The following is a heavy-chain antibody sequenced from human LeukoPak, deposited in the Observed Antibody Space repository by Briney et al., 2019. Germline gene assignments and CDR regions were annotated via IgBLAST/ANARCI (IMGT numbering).Heavy chain of an antibody. D-gene: IGHD6-19*01. CDR1: GGSFSGYY. CDR2: INHSGST. Sequence: SETLSLTCAVYGGSFSGYYWSWIRQPPGKGLEWLGEINHSGSTNYNPSLKSRVTISVDTSKNQFSLKLSSVTAADTAVYYCARSSRFAVAGDFYYGLDVWGQGTTVTVSS. J-gene: IGHJ6*02. V-gene: IGHV4-34*01. CDR3: ARSSRFAVAGDFYYGLDV.